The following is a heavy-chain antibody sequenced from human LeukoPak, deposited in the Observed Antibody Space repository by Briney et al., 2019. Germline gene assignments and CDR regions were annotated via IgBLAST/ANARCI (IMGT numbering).Heavy chain of an antibody. J-gene: IGHJ5*02. CDR3: ARDMDPHYYDSSGSQNWFDP. Sequence: ASVKVSCKASGYTFTSYGISWVRQAPGQGLEWMGWISAYNGNTNYAQKLQGRVTMTTDTPTSTAYMELRSLRSDDTAVYYCARDMDPHYYDSSGSQNWFDPWGQGTLVTVSS. D-gene: IGHD3-22*01. V-gene: IGHV1-18*01. CDR2: ISAYNGNT. CDR1: GYTFTSYG.